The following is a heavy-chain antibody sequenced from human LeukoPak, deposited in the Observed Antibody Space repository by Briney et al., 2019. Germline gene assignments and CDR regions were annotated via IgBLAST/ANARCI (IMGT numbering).Heavy chain of an antibody. CDR1: GFTFSTYS. J-gene: IGHJ3*02. CDR3: ARDRDYYYDSSGYPYDVFDI. D-gene: IGHD3-22*01. Sequence: GGSLRLSCAASGFTFSTYSMNWVRQAPGKGLEWVAYISSRSSATYYADSVKGRFTISRDNAKNSLYLQLNSLRAEDTAVYYCARDRDYYYDSSGYPYDVFDIWGQETMVTVSS. V-gene: IGHV3-48*01. CDR2: ISSRSSAT.